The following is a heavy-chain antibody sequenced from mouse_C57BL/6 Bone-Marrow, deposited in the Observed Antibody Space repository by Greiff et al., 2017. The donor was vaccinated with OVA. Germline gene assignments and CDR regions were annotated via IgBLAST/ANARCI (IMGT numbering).Heavy chain of an antibody. D-gene: IGHD2-4*01. CDR1: GYTFTSYW. J-gene: IGHJ1*03. CDR3: ARFFYDYDGDWYFDV. V-gene: IGHV1-53*01. Sequence: VQLQQPGTELVKPGASVKLSCKASGYTFTSYWMHWVKQSPGQGLEWIGNINPSNGGTNYNEKFKSKATLTVDKSSSTAYMQLSSLTSEDSAVYYCARFFYDYDGDWYFDVWGTGTTVTVSS. CDR2: INPSNGGT.